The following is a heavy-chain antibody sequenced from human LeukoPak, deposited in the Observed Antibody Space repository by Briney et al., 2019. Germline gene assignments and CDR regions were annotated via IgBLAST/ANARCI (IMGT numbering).Heavy chain of an antibody. D-gene: IGHD6-13*01. CDR1: GYTFTSYA. CDR3: ARVAAADRGVCDY. J-gene: IGHJ4*02. V-gene: IGHV1-3*01. CDR2: INAGNGNT. Sequence: ASVKVSCKASGYTFTSYAMHWVRQAPGQRLEWMGWINAGNGNTKYSQKFQGRVIITRDTSASTAYMELSSLRSEDTAVYYCARVAAADRGVCDYWGQGTLVTVSS.